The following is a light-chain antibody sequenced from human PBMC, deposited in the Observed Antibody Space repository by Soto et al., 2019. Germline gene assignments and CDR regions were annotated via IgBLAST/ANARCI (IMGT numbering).Light chain of an antibody. CDR1: QSVSSSY. CDR2: GAS. V-gene: IGKV3-20*01. CDR3: QQYGSSPRLT. Sequence: EIVLTQSPGTLSLSPGERATLSCRASQSVSSSYLAWYQQKPGQAPRLLIYGASSRATGIPDRFSGSGSGTDFTLTISRLEPEDFAVYYCQQYGSSPRLTFGGGATVEIK. J-gene: IGKJ4*01.